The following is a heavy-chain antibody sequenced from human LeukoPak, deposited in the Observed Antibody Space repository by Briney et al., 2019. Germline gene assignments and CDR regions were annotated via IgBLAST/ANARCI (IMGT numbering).Heavy chain of an antibody. CDR2: IYYSGST. CDR1: GGSIRSSSYY. V-gene: IGHV4-39*01. J-gene: IGHJ4*02. Sequence: SETLSLTCTVSGGSIRSSSYYWGGPRQPPGTALEWLGSIYYSGSTYYNPSLKSRVTISVDTSKNQFSLKLSSVTAADTAVYYCARSCGGDCYSGLSLDYWGQGTLVTVSS. CDR3: ARSCGGDCYSGLSLDY. D-gene: IGHD2-21*02.